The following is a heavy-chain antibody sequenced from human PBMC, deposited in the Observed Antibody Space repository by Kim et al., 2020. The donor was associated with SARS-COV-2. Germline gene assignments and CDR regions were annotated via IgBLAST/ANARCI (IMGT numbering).Heavy chain of an antibody. V-gene: IGHV1-69*02. Sequence: GKANYAKKFQGRVTITADKSKSTAYMELSSLRSEDTAVYYCAYIRSNPSNWGQGTLVTVSS. CDR3: AYIRSNPSN. CDR2: GKA. J-gene: IGHJ4*02. D-gene: IGHD3-3*02.